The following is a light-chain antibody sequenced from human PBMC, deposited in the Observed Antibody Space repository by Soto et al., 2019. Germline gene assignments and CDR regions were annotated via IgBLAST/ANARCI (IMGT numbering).Light chain of an antibody. CDR2: EAT. CDR1: SSDVGSYNL. Sequence: QSALTQPASVSGSPGQSITIFCTGTSSDVGSYNLVSWYRLHPGKAPRLMMYEATKRPSGVSNRFSGYKSGDTASLTISGLQAEDEADDYCGSYAGVNSAVFGGGTKLTVL. CDR3: GSYAGVNSAV. J-gene: IGLJ2*01. V-gene: IGLV2-23*01.